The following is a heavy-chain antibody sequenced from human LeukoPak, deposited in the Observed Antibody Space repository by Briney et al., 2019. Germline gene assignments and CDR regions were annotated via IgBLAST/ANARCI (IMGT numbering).Heavy chain of an antibody. CDR3: ARTQITHGYGVTSRLDYYMDV. D-gene: IGHD4/OR15-4a*01. Sequence: GASVEVSFKASGYTFTSYGISWVRQAPGQGLEWMGWISAYNGNTNYAQKLQGRVTMTTDTSTSTAYMELRSLRSDDTAVYYCARTQITHGYGVTSRLDYYMDVWGKGTTVTVSS. V-gene: IGHV1-18*01. CDR1: GYTFTSYG. J-gene: IGHJ6*03. CDR2: ISAYNGNT.